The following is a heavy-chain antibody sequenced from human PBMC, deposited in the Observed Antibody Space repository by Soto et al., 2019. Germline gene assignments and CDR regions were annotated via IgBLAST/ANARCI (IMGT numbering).Heavy chain of an antibody. Sequence: SETLSLTCTVSGGSISSYYLSWIRQPPGKGLEWIGYIYYSGSTNYNPSLKSRVTISVDTSKNQFSLKLSSVTAADTAVYYCARYDRYCSGGSCYSYEASDYWGQGTLVTVSS. D-gene: IGHD2-15*01. V-gene: IGHV4-59*01. CDR1: GGSISSYY. CDR2: IYYSGST. CDR3: ARYDRYCSGGSCYSYEASDY. J-gene: IGHJ4*02.